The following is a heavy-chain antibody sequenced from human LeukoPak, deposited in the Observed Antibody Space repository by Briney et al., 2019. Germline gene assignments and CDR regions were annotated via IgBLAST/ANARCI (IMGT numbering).Heavy chain of an antibody. CDR2: ISSSGSTI. CDR3: ARDLSSSWFDYFDY. CDR1: GFTFSSYE. Sequence: GGSLRLSCAASGFTFSSYEMNWVRQAPGKGPEWVSYISSSGSTIYYADSVKGRFTISRDNAKNSLYLQMNSLRAEDTAVYYCARDLSSSWFDYFDYWGQGTLVTVSS. D-gene: IGHD6-13*01. J-gene: IGHJ4*02. V-gene: IGHV3-48*03.